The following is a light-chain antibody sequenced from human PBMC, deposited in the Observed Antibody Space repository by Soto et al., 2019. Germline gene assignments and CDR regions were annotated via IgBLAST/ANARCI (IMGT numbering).Light chain of an antibody. CDR1: QSISSW. J-gene: IGKJ1*01. V-gene: IGKV1-5*03. CDR2: KAS. CDR3: QQYSSSSEWT. Sequence: DIQMTHSPSTLSASLGDIFTITCLASQSISSWLSSYQQQPRKAPQILLYKASSLESGVPSRFSGSGSGTEFTLPTSSLQPDDFATYYCQQYSSSSEWTFGQGTKV.